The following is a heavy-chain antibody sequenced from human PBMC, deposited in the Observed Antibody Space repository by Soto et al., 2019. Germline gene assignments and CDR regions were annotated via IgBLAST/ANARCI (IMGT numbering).Heavy chain of an antibody. J-gene: IGHJ4*02. CDR3: ATAEVDY. CDR1: GYTFGNHW. V-gene: IGHV3-74*01. Sequence: VGSRRPSLPVVGYTFGNHWLHWVRQAPGKGLEWVSRMNSDGGIINYADSVKGRFTVSRDNARNTLYLQMNSLRVEDTAVYYCATAEVDYWGPGTLVTVSS. CDR2: MNSDGGII.